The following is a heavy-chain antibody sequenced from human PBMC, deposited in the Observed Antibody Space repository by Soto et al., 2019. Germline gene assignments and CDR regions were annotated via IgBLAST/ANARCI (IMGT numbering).Heavy chain of an antibody. V-gene: IGHV3-74*01. J-gene: IGHJ6*03. CDR3: AFKHSRRGAYYYYYMDV. CDR2: ISSDGSST. Sequence: GGSLRLSCAASGFTFRSYWMHWVRQGPGKGLAWVARISSDGSSTSYADSVKGRFTISRDNAKNTLYLQMNSLRAEDTAVYYCAFKHSRRGAYYYYYMDVWGKGTTVTVSS. CDR1: GFTFRSYW. D-gene: IGHD3-22*01.